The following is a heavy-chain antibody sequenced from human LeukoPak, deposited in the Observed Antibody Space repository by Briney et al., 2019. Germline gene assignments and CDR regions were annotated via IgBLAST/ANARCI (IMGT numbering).Heavy chain of an antibody. V-gene: IGHV5-51*01. CDR1: GYIFTSYW. J-gene: IGHJ6*02. CDR3: ARGYCSSTSCYSYYYYGMDV. Sequence: GESLKISCKGSGYIFTSYWIVWVRQMPGKGLELMGIIYPGDSDTRYSPSFQGQVTISADKSISTAYLQWSSLKASDTAMYYCARGYCSSTSCYSYYYYGMDVWGQGTTVTVSS. D-gene: IGHD2-2*01. CDR2: IYPGDSDT.